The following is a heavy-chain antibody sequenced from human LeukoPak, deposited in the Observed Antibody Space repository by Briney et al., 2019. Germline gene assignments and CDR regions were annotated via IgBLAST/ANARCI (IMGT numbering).Heavy chain of an antibody. CDR1: GYTFSSYY. CDR2: IIPIFGTA. V-gene: IGHV1-69*05. D-gene: IGHD4-17*01. J-gene: IGHJ4*02. Sequence: SVKVSCKASGYTFSSYYMHWVRQAPGQGLEWMGRIIPIFGTANYAQKFQGRVTITTDESTSTAYMELSSLRSEDTAVYYCARDLNPDYGDYVYWGQGTLVTVSS. CDR3: ARDLNPDYGDYVY.